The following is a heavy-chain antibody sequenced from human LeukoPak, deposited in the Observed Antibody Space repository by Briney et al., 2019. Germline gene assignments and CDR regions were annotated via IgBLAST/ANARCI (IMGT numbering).Heavy chain of an antibody. J-gene: IGHJ6*02. V-gene: IGHV4-34*01. Sequence: SEILSLTCAVYGGSFSGYYWSWIRQPPGKGLEWIGEINHSGSTNYNPSLKSRVTISVDTSKNQFSLKLSSVTAADTAVYYCARAGFTYYYGSGSYKTHYGMDVWGQGTTVTVSS. CDR3: ARAGFTYYYGSGSYKTHYGMDV. CDR2: INHSGST. D-gene: IGHD3-10*01. CDR1: GGSFSGYY.